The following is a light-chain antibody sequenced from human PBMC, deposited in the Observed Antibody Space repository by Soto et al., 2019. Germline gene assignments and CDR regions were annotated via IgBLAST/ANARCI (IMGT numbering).Light chain of an antibody. CDR2: WAS. CDR3: QQYDSFPPT. V-gene: IGKV4-1*01. CDR1: QSVLYSSNNRNY. J-gene: IGKJ1*01. Sequence: DIVMTQSPGSLAVSLGERATVNCKSGQSVLYSSNNRNYLAWYQQKPGQPPKLLIYWASTRESGVPDRFSGSGSGTDFPLTISSLQAEDVAVYYCQQYDSFPPTFGQGTKVEIK.